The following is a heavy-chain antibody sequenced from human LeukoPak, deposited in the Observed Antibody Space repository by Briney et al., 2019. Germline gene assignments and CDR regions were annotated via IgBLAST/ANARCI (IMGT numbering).Heavy chain of an antibody. J-gene: IGHJ4*02. CDR3: AGGGYSYGYKDY. D-gene: IGHD5-18*01. V-gene: IGHV4-38-2*02. Sequence: SETLSLTCTVSGYSISSGYYWGWIRQPPGKGLEWIGSIYHSGSTYYNPSLKSRVTISVDTSKNQFSLKLSSVTAADTAVYYCAGGGYSYGYKDYWGQGTLVTVSS. CDR2: IYHSGST. CDR1: GYSISSGYY.